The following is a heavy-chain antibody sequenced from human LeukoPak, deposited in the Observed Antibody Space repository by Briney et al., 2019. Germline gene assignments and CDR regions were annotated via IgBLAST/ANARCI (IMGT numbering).Heavy chain of an antibody. CDR2: IREERGQE. J-gene: IGHJ5*02. V-gene: IGHV3-7*03. D-gene: IGHD5-18*01. CDR1: GLTVSNHW. Sequence: PGGSLRLSCVASGLTVSNHWMSWVRQAPGKELEWVANIREERGQEYYVDSVKGQFTISKNSAKNSLYLQMNTLRVEDTAMYYCASLDTAKQPLANHWGQGTLVTVSS. CDR3: ASLDTAKQPLANH.